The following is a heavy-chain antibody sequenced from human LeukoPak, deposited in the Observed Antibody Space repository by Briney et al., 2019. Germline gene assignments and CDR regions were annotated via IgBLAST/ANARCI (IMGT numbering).Heavy chain of an antibody. CDR1: GGSISNYY. J-gene: IGHJ2*01. CDR3: ARRLNYFDSSGYTDWYFDL. V-gene: IGHV4-59*08. Sequence: SETLSLTCTVSGGSISNYYWSWIRQPPGKGLECIGYVYYSGSTNYNPSLRSRVTISEDTSKNQFSLKLRSVTAADTAVYYCARRLNYFDSSGYTDWYFDLWGRGTLVTVSS. CDR2: VYYSGST. D-gene: IGHD3-22*01.